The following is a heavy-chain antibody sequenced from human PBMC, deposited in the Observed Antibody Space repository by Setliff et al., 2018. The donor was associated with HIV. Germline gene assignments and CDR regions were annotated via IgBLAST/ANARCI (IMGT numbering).Heavy chain of an antibody. V-gene: IGHV3-64*02. Sequence: LSCAASGLSFSNHAMSWVRQALGKGLEWVSCIYSDGSPTYYADSVKGRFTISRDNSKNTLYLQMGSLRAEDMAVYYCARAGGITMIVVVIYPPDYWGQGTLVTVSS. J-gene: IGHJ4*02. D-gene: IGHD3-22*01. CDR1: GLSFSNHA. CDR2: IYSDGSPT. CDR3: ARAGGITMIVVVIYPPDY.